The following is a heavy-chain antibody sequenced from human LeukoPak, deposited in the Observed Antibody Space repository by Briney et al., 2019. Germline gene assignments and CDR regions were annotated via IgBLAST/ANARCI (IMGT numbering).Heavy chain of an antibody. V-gene: IGHV3-48*03. CDR1: GFTFSSYE. CDR3: ARGAWIQLWLLFDY. CDR2: ISSSGSTI. D-gene: IGHD5-18*01. J-gene: IGHJ4*02. Sequence: GGSLRLSCAASGFTFSSYEMNWVRQAPGKGLEWVPYISSSGSTIYYADSVKGRFTISRDNAKNSLYLQMNSLRAEDTAVYYCARGAWIQLWLLFDYWGQGTLVTVSS.